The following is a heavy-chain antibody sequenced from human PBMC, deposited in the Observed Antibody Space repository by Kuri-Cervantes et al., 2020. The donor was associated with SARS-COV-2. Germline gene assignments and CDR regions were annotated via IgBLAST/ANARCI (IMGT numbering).Heavy chain of an antibody. Sequence: GESLKISCAASGFTFGCYAMHWARQAPGKGLGGVAVISDDGSNKYYADSVKGRFTISRDNSQNTQYLHMKSLRSEDTATYYCAKDRVGVQDFWGQGTLVTVSS. CDR1: GFTFGCYA. J-gene: IGHJ4*02. CDR2: ISDDGSNK. D-gene: IGHD2-21*01. V-gene: IGHV3-30-3*01. CDR3: AKDRVGVQDF.